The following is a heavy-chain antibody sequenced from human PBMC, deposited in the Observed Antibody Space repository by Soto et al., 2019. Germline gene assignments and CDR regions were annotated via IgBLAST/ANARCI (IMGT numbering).Heavy chain of an antibody. J-gene: IGHJ5*02. V-gene: IGHV4-38-2*02. CDR3: VREGGDNWFDP. D-gene: IGHD3-16*01. CDR2: IIHSGNT. CDR1: DYSIGSGYY. Sequence: PSETLSLTCTVSDYSIGSGYYWGWIRQPPGKGLEWIGSIIHSGNTNYNPSLKNRVTISLDTSKIQFSLKLSSVTAADTAVYYCVREGGDNWFDPWGQGTLVTVSS.